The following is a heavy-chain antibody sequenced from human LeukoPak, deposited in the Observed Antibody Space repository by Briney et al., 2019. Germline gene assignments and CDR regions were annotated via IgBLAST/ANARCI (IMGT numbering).Heavy chain of an antibody. J-gene: IGHJ4*02. CDR2: ISSSGSTI. CDR1: GFTFSSYE. D-gene: IGHD3-10*01. CDR3: ARAGVYYGSGSFDY. Sequence: GRSLRLSCAASGFTFSSYEMNWVRQAPGKGLEWVSYISSSGSTIYYADSVKGRFTISRDNAKNSLYLQMNSLRAEDTAVYYCARAGVYYGSGSFDYWGQGTLVTVSS. V-gene: IGHV3-48*03.